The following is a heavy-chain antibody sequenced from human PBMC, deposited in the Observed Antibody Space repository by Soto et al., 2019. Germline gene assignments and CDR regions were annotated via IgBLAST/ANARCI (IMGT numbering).Heavy chain of an antibody. CDR2: IYYSGST. CDR1: GGSISSGDYY. V-gene: IGHV4-30-4*01. D-gene: IGHD3-16*01. J-gene: IGHJ6*02. CDR3: ASHDYAHYGMDV. Sequence: QVQLQESGPGLVKPSQTLSLTCTVSGGSISSGDYYWSWILQPPGKGLEWIGHIYYSGSTYYNPSLKSRVSISVDTSKNQFALKLSSVTAADTAVYYCASHDYAHYGMDVWGQGTTVTVSS.